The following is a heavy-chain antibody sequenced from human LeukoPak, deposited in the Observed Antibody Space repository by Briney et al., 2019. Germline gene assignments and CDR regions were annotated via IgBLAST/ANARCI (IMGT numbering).Heavy chain of an antibody. CDR1: GFTFSSYG. D-gene: IGHD2-8*01. J-gene: IGHJ4*02. CDR3: AKDSVDIVLIVYAPQGGYYFDY. Sequence: GGSLRLSCAASGFTFSSYGMHWVRQAPGKGLEWVAFIRYDGSNKYYADSVKGRFTTSRDNSKNTLYLQMNSLRAEDTAVYYCAKDSVDIVLIVYAPQGGYYFDYWGQGTLVTVSS. CDR2: IRYDGSNK. V-gene: IGHV3-30*02.